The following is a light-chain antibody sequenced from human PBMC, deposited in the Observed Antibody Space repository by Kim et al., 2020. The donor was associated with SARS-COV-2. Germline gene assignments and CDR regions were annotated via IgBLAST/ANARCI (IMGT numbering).Light chain of an antibody. CDR2: DVS. CDR3: CSFTITNILL. V-gene: IGLV2-14*03. Sequence: QSALTQPASVSGSPGQSITISCTGTNTDIGNNNYVSWYQQHPGEVPKLIIYDVSKRPSGVSNRFSGSKSGNTASLTISGLQAEDEADYYCCSFTITNILLFGGGTKLTVL. J-gene: IGLJ2*01. CDR1: NTDIGNNNY.